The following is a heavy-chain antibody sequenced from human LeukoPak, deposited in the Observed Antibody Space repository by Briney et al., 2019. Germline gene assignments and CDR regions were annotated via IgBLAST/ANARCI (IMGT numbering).Heavy chain of an antibody. D-gene: IGHD4-17*01. J-gene: IGHJ6*04. V-gene: IGHV3-21*01. CDR1: GFTFSSYS. CDR2: ISSSSSYI. Sequence: PGGSLRLSCAASGFTFSSYSMNWVRQAPGKGLEWVSSISSSSSYIYYADSVKGRFTISRDNAKNSLYLQMNSLRAEDTAVYYCARGDYGDYVTHYYYYGMDVWGKGTTVTVSS. CDR3: ARGDYGDYVTHYYYYGMDV.